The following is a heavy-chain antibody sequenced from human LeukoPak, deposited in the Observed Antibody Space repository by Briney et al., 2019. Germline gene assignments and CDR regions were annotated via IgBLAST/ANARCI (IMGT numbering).Heavy chain of an antibody. D-gene: IGHD6-13*01. CDR1: GGSITNTNY. CDR2: VNLQGST. CDR3: AGPARIAAVPDS. J-gene: IGHJ4*02. Sequence: PSETLSLTCGVSGGSITNTNYWTWVRQPPGKGLEWIGEVNLQGSTNYNPSLMGRVAISVDTSENHISLQLTSVTAADTAVYYCAGPARIAAVPDSWGQGTLVTVSS. V-gene: IGHV4-4*02.